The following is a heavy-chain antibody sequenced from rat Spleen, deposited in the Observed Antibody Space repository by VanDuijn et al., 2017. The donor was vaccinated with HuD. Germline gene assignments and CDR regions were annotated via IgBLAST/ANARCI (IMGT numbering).Heavy chain of an antibody. J-gene: IGHJ4*01. CDR2: ISTGGGNT. CDR1: GFTFTNYD. Sequence: EVRLVESGGGLVQPGRSLKLSCAASGFTFTNYDMAWVRQAPTRGLEWIASISTGGGNTYYRDSVKGRFTISRDNAKNTQYLQMDSLRSEDTATYYCTRGYVMDAWGQGTLVTVSS. V-gene: IGHV5S13*01. CDR3: TRGYVMDA.